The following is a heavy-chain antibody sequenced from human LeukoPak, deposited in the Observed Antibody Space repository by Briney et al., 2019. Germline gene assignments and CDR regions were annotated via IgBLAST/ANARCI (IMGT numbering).Heavy chain of an antibody. J-gene: IGHJ4*02. CDR1: GFTFSSHG. CDR2: ISSSSSYI. CDR3: ARDYDFWSGYYHNFDY. Sequence: GGSLRLSCAASGFTFSSHGMNWVRQAPGKGLEWVSSISSSSSYIYYADSVKGRFTISRDNAKNSLYLQMNSLRAEDTAVYYCARDYDFWSGYYHNFDYWGQGTLVTVSS. D-gene: IGHD3-3*01. V-gene: IGHV3-21*01.